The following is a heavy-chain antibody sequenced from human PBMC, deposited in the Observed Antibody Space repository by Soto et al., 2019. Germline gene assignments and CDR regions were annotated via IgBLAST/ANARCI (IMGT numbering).Heavy chain of an antibody. J-gene: IGHJ3*02. CDR3: TTDAVTTYYAFDI. Sequence: VQLVESGGGFVKPGGSLRLSCAASGFTFSNAWMSWVRQAPGKGLEWVGRIKSKTDGGTTDYAAPVKGRFTISRDDSKNTLYLQMNSLKTEDTAVYYCTTDAVTTYYAFDIWGQGTMVTVSS. CDR2: IKSKTDGGTT. V-gene: IGHV3-15*01. CDR1: GFTFSNAW. D-gene: IGHD4-17*01.